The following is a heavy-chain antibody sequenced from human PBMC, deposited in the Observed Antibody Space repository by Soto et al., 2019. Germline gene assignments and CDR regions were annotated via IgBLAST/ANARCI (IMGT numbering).Heavy chain of an antibody. J-gene: IGHJ6*02. CDR3: AKVTTTSCHCSGMDV. Sequence: PGGSLRLSCAASGFSISNYGMSWVRQAPGKGLEWVSTISYSGGSTYNAETVKGRFTISRDNSKNTLYLQMSSLRAEDTAVYYCAKVTTTSCHCSGMDVWRQGTTDPVSS. CDR2: ISYSGGST. V-gene: IGHV3-23*01. D-gene: IGHD2-2*01. CDR1: GFSISNYG.